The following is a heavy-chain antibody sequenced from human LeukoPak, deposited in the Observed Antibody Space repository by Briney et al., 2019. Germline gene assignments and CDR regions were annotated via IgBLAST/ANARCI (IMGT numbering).Heavy chain of an antibody. D-gene: IGHD2-2*01. CDR3: ARVDQLLSYYMDV. CDR1: GYSISSGYY. Sequence: PSETLSLTCAVSGYSISSGYYWGWIRQPPGKGLEWIGSIYHSGSTYYNPSLKSRVTISVDTSKNQFSLKLSSVTAADTAVYYCARVDQLLSYYMDVWGKGTTVTVSS. CDR2: IYHSGST. V-gene: IGHV4-38-2*01. J-gene: IGHJ6*03.